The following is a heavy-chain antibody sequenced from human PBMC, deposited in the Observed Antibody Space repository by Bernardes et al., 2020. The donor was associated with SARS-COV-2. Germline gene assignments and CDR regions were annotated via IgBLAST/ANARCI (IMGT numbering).Heavy chain of an antibody. CDR3: ARVSGSKWFRYGMDV. V-gene: IGHV4-59*08. J-gene: IGHJ6*02. Sequence: SETLSLTCTVSGGSIRSYSWSWIRQPPGQGLEWIGYIYDSGSTNYNPSLKSRVIISVHTSKNQISLKLSSVTAADRAVYYCARVSGSKWFRYGMDVWGQGTTVSVSS. CDR2: IYDSGST. D-gene: IGHD3-10*01. CDR1: GGSIRSYS.